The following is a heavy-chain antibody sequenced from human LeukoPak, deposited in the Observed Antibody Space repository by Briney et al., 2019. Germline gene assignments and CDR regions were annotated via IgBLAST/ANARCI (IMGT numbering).Heavy chain of an antibody. V-gene: IGHV1-18*01. CDR3: ARDLYCSSTSCYGPGY. CDR1: GYTFTSYG. Sequence: ASVKVSCKASGYTFTSYGISWVRQAPGQGLEWMGWISAYNGNTNYAQKLQGRVTMTTDTSTSTAYMELRSLRSDDTAVYYCARDLYCSSTSCYGPGYWGQGTLVTVSS. D-gene: IGHD2-2*01. CDR2: ISAYNGNT. J-gene: IGHJ4*02.